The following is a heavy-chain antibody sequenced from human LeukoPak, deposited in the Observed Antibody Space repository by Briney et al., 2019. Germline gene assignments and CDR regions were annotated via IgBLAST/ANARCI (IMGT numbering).Heavy chain of an antibody. CDR3: ARDRYFADI. Sequence: GGSLRLSCAASGFTFSTYWMSWVRQAPGKGLEWVATTHPVGSEKFYVDSVKGRFTISRDNARNSLFLQMNSLRGEGTAVYYCARDRYFADIWGQGTMVTVSS. V-gene: IGHV3-7*04. D-gene: IGHD3-16*02. CDR1: GFTFSTYW. CDR2: THPVGSEK. J-gene: IGHJ3*02.